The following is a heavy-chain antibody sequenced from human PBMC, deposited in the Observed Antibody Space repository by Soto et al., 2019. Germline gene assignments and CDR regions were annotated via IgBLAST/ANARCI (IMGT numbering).Heavy chain of an antibody. CDR1: GTSITTNDW. V-gene: IGHV4-4*02. CDR2: IHHRGNP. D-gene: IGHD2-2*01. Sequence: PSETLSLTCTVSGTSITTNDWWTWDRQPPGKGLEWIGEIHHRGNPSYNPSLRSRVTISVDNSKNQFSLTVTSLTAADTAVYYWARGVPPTSSNNFFDPWGQGALVTVSS. CDR3: ARGVPPTSSNNFFDP. J-gene: IGHJ5*02.